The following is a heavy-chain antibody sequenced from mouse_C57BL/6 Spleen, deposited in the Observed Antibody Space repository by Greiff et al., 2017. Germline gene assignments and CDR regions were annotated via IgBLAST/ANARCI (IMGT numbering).Heavy chain of an antibody. J-gene: IGHJ4*01. CDR3: ARDRSKGAMDY. CDR2: ISDGGSYT. CDR1: GFTFSSYA. V-gene: IGHV5-4*01. Sequence: DVMLVESGGGLVKPGGSLKLSCAASGFTFSSYAMSWDRQTPEKRLEWVATISDGGSYTYYPDNVKGRFTISRDNAKNNLYLQMSHLKSEDTAMYYCARDRSKGAMDYWGQGTSVTVSS.